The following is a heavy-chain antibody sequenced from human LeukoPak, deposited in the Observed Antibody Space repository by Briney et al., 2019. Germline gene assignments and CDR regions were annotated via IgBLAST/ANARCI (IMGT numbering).Heavy chain of an antibody. V-gene: IGHV1-69*01. Sequence: SVKVSCKASGGTFSSYAISWVRQAPGQGLEWMGGIIPIFGTANYAQKFQGRVTITADESTSTAHMELSSLRSEDTAVYYCARDRHYDVVRGVIESYYFDYWGQGTLVTVSS. CDR3: ARDRHYDVVRGVIESYYFDY. CDR1: GGTFSSYA. D-gene: IGHD3-10*01. CDR2: IIPIFGTA. J-gene: IGHJ4*02.